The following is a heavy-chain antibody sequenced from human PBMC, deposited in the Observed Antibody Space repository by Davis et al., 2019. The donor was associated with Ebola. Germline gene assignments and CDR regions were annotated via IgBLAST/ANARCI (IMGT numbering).Heavy chain of an antibody. D-gene: IGHD5-12*01. J-gene: IGHJ4*02. CDR2: IYPGDSDV. CDR3: ARRGYSGLYHGFDV. Sequence: PGGSLRLSCNTSGYTFTSYWIGWVRQMPGKGLECMGIIYPGDSDVRYSPSFQGHVTISVDKSISAAHLQWSSLEASDTAIYYCARRGYSGLYHGFDVWGQGTLVTVSS. CDR1: GYTFTSYW. V-gene: IGHV5-51*01.